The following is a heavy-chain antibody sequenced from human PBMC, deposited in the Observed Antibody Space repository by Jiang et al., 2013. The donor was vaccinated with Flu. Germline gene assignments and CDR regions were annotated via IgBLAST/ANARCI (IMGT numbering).Heavy chain of an antibody. CDR2: INTNTGNP. V-gene: IGHV7-4-1*01. D-gene: IGHD3-22*01. J-gene: IGHJ3*02. CDR3: ARDGVYYDSSGYKAFDI. Sequence: GQGLEWMGWINTNTGNPTYAQGFTGRFVFSLDTSVSTAYLQICSLKAEDTAVYYCARDGVYYDSSGYKAFDIWGQGTMVTVSS.